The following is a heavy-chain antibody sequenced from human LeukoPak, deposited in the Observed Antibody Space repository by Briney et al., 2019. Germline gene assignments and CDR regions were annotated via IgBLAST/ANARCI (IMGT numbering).Heavy chain of an antibody. J-gene: IGHJ3*02. CDR2: IYTSGST. V-gene: IGHV4-61*02. CDR1: GGSISSGSYY. D-gene: IGHD3-22*01. CDR3: ARGYYYDSSGYGAFDAFDI. Sequence: SQTLSLTCTVSGGSISSGSYYWSWIRQPAGKGLEWIGRIYTSGSTNYNPSLKSRVTISVDTSKNQFSLKLSSVTAADTAVYYCARGYYYDSSGYGAFDAFDIWGQGTMVTVSS.